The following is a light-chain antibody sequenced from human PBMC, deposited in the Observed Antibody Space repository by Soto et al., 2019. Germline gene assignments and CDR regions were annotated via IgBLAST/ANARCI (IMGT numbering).Light chain of an antibody. V-gene: IGKV1-33*01. J-gene: IGKJ4*01. Sequence: DIQMTQSPSSLSASVGDRVTITCQASQHIINYLNWYQKKPGEAPVLLIYDASNLQTGVPSRFSGIGSGTDFTFTITSLQPEDIGTYYCQQYDNLPLTFGGGTKVEFK. CDR3: QQYDNLPLT. CDR1: QHIINY. CDR2: DAS.